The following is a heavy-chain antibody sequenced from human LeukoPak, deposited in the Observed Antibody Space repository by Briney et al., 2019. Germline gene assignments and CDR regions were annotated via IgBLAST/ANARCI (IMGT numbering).Heavy chain of an antibody. CDR3: ARDVYDFWSGWSNWFDP. J-gene: IGHJ5*02. CDR2: ISSSSSTI. D-gene: IGHD3-3*01. CDR1: GFTFSSYS. Sequence: GGSLRLSCAASGFTFSSYSMNWVRQAPGKGLECVSYISSSSSTIYYADSVKGRFTISRDNAKNSLYLQMNSLRAEDTAVCYCARDVYDFWSGWSNWFDPWGQGTLVTVSS. V-gene: IGHV3-48*01.